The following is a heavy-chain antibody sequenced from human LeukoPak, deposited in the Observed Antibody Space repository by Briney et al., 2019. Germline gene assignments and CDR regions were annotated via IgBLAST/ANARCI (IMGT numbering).Heavy chain of an antibody. D-gene: IGHD2-2*01. V-gene: IGHV3-23*01. J-gene: IGHJ4*02. Sequence: GGSLRLSCAASGFTFSSYAMSWVRQAPGKGLEWVSAISGSGGSTYYADPVKGRFTISRDNSKNTLYLQMNSLRAEDTAVYYCAKTDCSSTSCNPGGFDYWGQGTLVTVSS. CDR3: AKTDCSSTSCNPGGFDY. CDR2: ISGSGGST. CDR1: GFTFSSYA.